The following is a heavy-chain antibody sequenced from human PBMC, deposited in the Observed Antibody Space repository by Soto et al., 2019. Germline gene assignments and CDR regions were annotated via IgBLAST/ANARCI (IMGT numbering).Heavy chain of an antibody. V-gene: IGHV3-48*03. D-gene: IGHD3-22*01. J-gene: IGHJ4*02. Sequence: PGGSLRLSCAASGFTFSSYEMNWVRQAPGKGLEWVSYISSSGSTIYYADSVKGRFTISRDNAKNSLYLQMNSLRAEDTAVYYCARDYYGSSGYDSFVDYWGQGTLVTVSS. CDR1: GFTFSSYE. CDR3: ARDYYGSSGYDSFVDY. CDR2: ISSSGSTI.